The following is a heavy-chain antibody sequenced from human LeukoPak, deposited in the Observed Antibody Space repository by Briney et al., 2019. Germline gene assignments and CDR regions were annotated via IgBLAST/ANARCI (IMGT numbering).Heavy chain of an antibody. J-gene: IGHJ4*02. D-gene: IGHD2-15*01. Sequence: PSETLSLTCAVYGGSFSGYYWSWIRQPPGKGLEWIGEINHSGSTNYNPSLKSRVTISVDTSKNQFSLKLSSVTAADTAVYYCARSQEDIGVVVAATSSPYYFDYWGQGTLVTVSS. V-gene: IGHV4-34*01. CDR3: ARSQEDIGVVVAATSSPYYFDY. CDR2: INHSGST. CDR1: GGSFSGYY.